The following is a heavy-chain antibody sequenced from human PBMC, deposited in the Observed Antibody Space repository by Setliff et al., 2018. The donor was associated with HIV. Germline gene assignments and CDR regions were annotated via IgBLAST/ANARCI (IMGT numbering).Heavy chain of an antibody. CDR2: IKEDGSDK. CDR1: GFSLGNAW. D-gene: IGHD4-17*01. V-gene: IGHV3-7*03. Sequence: GGSLRLSCAVSGFSLGNAWMNWVRQTPGKGLEWVANIKEDGSDKYYVDSVKGRFTISKDNAENSIYLQMNSLRVEDTAFYYCGRGGWTDFGDYWIDFWGQGTLVTVSS. CDR3: GRGGWTDFGDYWIDF. J-gene: IGHJ4*02.